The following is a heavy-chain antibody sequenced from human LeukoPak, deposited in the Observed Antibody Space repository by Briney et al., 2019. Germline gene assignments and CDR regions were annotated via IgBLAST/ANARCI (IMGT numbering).Heavy chain of an antibody. Sequence: SETLSLTCTVSGGSISSYYWSWIRQPPGEGLEWIGYIYYSGSTNYNPSLKSRVTISVDTSKNQFSLKLSSVTAADTAVYYCARYGYRPYYFDYWGQGTLVTVS. V-gene: IGHV4-59*01. D-gene: IGHD6-25*01. CDR2: IYYSGST. CDR3: ARYGYRPYYFDY. J-gene: IGHJ4*02. CDR1: GGSISSYY.